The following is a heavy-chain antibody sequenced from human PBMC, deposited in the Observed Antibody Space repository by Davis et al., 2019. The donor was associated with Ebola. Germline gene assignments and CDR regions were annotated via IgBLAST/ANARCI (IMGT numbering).Heavy chain of an antibody. CDR2: INSDGSST. Sequence: HTGGSLRLSCAASGFTFSSYWMHWVRQAPGKGLVWVSRINSDGSSTSYADSVKGRFTISRDNAKNTLYLEMNSLRAEDTAVYYCARWYSPRYYYYYGMDVWGKGTTVTVSS. CDR3: ARWYSPRYYYYYGMDV. J-gene: IGHJ6*04. V-gene: IGHV3-74*01. D-gene: IGHD2-21*01. CDR1: GFTFSSYW.